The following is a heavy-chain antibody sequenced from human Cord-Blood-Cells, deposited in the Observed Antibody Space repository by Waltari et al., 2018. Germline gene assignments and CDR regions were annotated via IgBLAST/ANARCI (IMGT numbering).Heavy chain of an antibody. CDR1: GFTFSSYW. CDR2: INSDGSST. D-gene: IGHD2-15*01. Sequence: EVQLVECGGGLGQPGGSLRLSCAASGFTFSSYWMHWVRQAPGQGLVWVSRINSDGSSTSYADSVKGRFTISRDNAKNTLYLQMNSLRAEDTAVYYCAREWYDAFDIWGQGTMVTVSS. CDR3: AREWYDAFDI. J-gene: IGHJ3*02. V-gene: IGHV3-74*01.